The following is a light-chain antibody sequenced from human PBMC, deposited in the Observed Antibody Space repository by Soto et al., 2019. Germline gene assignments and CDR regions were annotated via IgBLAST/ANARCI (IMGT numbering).Light chain of an antibody. V-gene: IGLV2-14*01. CDR2: DVS. CDR1: SSDVGGYNY. J-gene: IGLJ1*01. CDR3: SSYTSSSTRV. Sequence: QSALTQPASVSGSPGQSITISCTGTSSDVGGYNYVSWYQQHPGKAPKLMIYDVSNRPSGVSIRFSGSKSGNTASLTISGLQAEDEADYYCSSYTSSSTRVFGTGTKLT.